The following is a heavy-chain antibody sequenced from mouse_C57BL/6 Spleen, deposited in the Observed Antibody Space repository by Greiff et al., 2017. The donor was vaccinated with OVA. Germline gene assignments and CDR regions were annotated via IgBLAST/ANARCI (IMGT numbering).Heavy chain of an antibody. CDR2: ISSGSSTI. Sequence: EVQLVESGGGLVKPGGSLKLSCAASGFTFSDYGMHWVRQAPEQGLEWVAYISSGSSTIYYADTVKGRFTISRDNAKNTLFLQMTSLRSEDTAMYYCARRLLRYWGQGTLVTVSA. J-gene: IGHJ3*01. CDR1: GFTFSDYG. D-gene: IGHD1-1*01. V-gene: IGHV5-17*01. CDR3: ARRLLRY.